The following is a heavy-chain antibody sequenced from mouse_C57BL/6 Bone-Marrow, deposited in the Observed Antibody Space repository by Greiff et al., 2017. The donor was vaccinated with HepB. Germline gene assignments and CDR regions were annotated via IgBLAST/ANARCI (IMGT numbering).Heavy chain of an antibody. CDR3: ARSDYGGDWFAY. D-gene: IGHD1-1*01. Sequence: LVESGAELVRPGSSVKLSCEDSYFAFMASAMHWVKQRPGHGLEWIGSFTMYSDATEYSENFKGKATLTANTSSSTAYMELSSLTSEDSAVYYCARSDYGGDWFAYWGQGTLVTVSA. CDR2: FTMYSDAT. V-gene: IGHV1-49*01. J-gene: IGHJ3*01. CDR1: YFAFMASA.